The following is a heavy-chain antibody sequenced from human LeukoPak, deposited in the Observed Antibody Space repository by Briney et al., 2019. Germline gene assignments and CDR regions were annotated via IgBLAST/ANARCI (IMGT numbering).Heavy chain of an antibody. D-gene: IGHD3-22*01. Sequence: PGGSLRLSCAASGFTVSSNYMSWVRQAPGKGLEWVSVIYSGGSTYYADSVKGRFTISRHNSKNTLYLQMNSLRAEDTAVYYCARGSYYDSSGYYHPWAQGTLVTVSS. J-gene: IGHJ5*02. CDR3: ARGSYYDSSGYYHP. CDR1: GFTVSSNY. CDR2: IYSGGST. V-gene: IGHV3-53*04.